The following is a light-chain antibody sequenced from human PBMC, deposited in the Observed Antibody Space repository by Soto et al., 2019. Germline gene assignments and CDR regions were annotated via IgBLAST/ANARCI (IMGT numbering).Light chain of an antibody. CDR3: QQYGSSRVT. CDR1: QSVSSY. V-gene: IGKV3-20*01. J-gene: IGKJ2*01. CDR2: DAS. Sequence: EIVLTQSPATLSLSPGERATLSCRASQSVSSYLAWYQQKPGQAPRLLIYDASNRATGIPDRFSGSGSGTDFSLTISRLEPEDFAVYYCQQYGSSRVTFGQGTKVDIK.